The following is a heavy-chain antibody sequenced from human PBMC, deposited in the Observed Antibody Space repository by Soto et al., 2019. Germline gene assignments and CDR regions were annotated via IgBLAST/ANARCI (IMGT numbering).Heavy chain of an antibody. CDR3: ARMYGSGSYDWFDP. CDR1: GGSISSSSYY. Sequence: QLQLQESGPGLVKPSETLSLTCTVSGGSISSSSYYWGWIRQPPGKGLEWIGSNYYSGSTYYNPSLKSRVTISVDTSKNQFSLKLSSVTAADTAVYYCARMYGSGSYDWFDPWGQGTLVTVSS. D-gene: IGHD3-10*01. J-gene: IGHJ5*02. CDR2: NYYSGST. V-gene: IGHV4-39*01.